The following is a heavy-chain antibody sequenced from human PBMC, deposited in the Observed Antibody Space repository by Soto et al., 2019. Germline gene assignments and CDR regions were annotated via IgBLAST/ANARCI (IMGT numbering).Heavy chain of an antibody. CDR2: ISGSGDYT. CDR1: GFTFINYA. CDR3: ANVPLRPYYFDY. D-gene: IGHD4-17*01. Sequence: EVQLLDSGGGLVQPGGSLRLSCAASGFTFINYAMNWVRQAPGKGLEWVSTISGSGDYTSYADSVKGRFIISRDNSTNTLFLQINSLRADDTAVYYWANVPLRPYYFDYWCQGTLVTGPS. V-gene: IGHV3-23*01. J-gene: IGHJ4*02.